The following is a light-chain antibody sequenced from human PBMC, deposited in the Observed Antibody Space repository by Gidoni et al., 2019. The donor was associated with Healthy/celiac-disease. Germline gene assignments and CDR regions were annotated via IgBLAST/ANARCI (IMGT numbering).Light chain of an antibody. V-gene: IGKV3-11*01. CDR1: QSVSSY. CDR3: QQRRNLPPWT. Sequence: ETVLTQSPATLSLSPGERATPPCRASQSVSSYLAWYQQKPGQAPRLLIYDASNRATGVPARFSGSGSGTDLTLTISSLEPEEFAVYYCQQRRNLPPWTFGQGTKVEIK. J-gene: IGKJ1*01. CDR2: DAS.